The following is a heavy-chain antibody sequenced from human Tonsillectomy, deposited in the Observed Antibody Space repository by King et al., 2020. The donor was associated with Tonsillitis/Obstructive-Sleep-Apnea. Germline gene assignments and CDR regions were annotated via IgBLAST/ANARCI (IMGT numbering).Heavy chain of an antibody. V-gene: IGHV3-33*01. D-gene: IGHD3-10*01. Sequence: VQLVESGGGVVQPGRSLRLSCTASGFNFSTYGMHWVRQAPGKGLEWVAAIWYDRSNTYYADSLKGRFTISRDNFKNTLYLQMNSLRAEDTALYYCARDDFYGSGTYRSYYGLDVWGQGTTVTVSS. CDR1: GFNFSTYG. J-gene: IGHJ6*02. CDR3: ARDDFYGSGTYRSYYGLDV. CDR2: IWYDRSNT.